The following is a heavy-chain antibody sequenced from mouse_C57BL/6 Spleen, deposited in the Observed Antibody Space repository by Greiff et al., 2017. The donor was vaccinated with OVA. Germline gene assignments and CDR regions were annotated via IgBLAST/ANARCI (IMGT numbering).Heavy chain of an antibody. D-gene: IGHD2-1*01. CDR2: IDPEDGDT. Sequence: VQLKQSGAELVRPGASVKLSCTASGFNIKDYYMHWVKQRPEQGLEWIGRIDPEDGDTEYAPKFQGKATMTADTSSNTAYLQLSSLTSEDTPVYYCTLDLLWSFAYWGQGTLVTVSA. CDR1: GFNIKDYY. V-gene: IGHV14-1*01. CDR3: TLDLLWSFAY. J-gene: IGHJ3*01.